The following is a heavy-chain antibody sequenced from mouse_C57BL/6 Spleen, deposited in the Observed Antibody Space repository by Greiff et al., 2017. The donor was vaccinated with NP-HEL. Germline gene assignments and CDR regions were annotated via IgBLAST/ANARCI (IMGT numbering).Heavy chain of an antibody. CDR1: GYAFSSYW. CDR2: IYPGDGDT. D-gene: IGHD2-4*01. Sequence: QVQLKQSGAELVKPGASVKISCKASGYAFSSYWMNWVKQRPGKGLEWIGQIYPGDGDTNYNGKFKGKATLTADKSSSTAYMQLSSLTSEDSAVYFCAREAMITYFDYWGQGTTLTVSS. V-gene: IGHV1-80*01. CDR3: AREAMITYFDY. J-gene: IGHJ2*01.